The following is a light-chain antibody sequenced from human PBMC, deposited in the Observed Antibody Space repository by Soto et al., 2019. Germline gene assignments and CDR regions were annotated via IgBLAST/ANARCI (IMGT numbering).Light chain of an antibody. V-gene: IGLV9-49*01. CDR2: VGTRGIVG. CDR3: GADHGSGSNFVYL. CDR1: SGYRNYE. Sequence: QPVLTQPPSASASLGASVTLTCTLSSGYRNYEVDWYQQRPGKGPRFVMRVGTRGIVGSKGDGIPDRFSVLGSGLNRYLTIKNIQEEDESDYHCGADHGSGSNFVYLFGGGTQLTVL. J-gene: IGLJ2*01.